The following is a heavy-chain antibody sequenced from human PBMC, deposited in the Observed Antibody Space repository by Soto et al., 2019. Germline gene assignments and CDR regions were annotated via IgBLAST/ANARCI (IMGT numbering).Heavy chain of an antibody. CDR1: GYTFTSSA. CDR3: ARDGTTGRNDN. Sequence: QVQLVQSGAEVKKPGASVKVSCKAPGYTFTSSAISWVRQAPGQVLERMGCITAYNGNTNYAQKLQGRVTMTTDTSTSTAYMELRSLRSDDTAVYYCARDGTTGRNDNWGQGTLVTVSS. CDR2: ITAYNGNT. D-gene: IGHD1-1*01. J-gene: IGHJ4*02. V-gene: IGHV1-18*01.